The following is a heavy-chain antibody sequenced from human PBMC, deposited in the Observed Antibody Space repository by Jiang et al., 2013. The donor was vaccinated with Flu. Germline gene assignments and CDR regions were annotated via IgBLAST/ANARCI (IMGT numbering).Heavy chain of an antibody. D-gene: IGHD2-8*01. Sequence: EWMGGIIPXFGTANYAQKFQGRVAITADESTSTAYMELSSLRSEDTAVYYCASQVYGVGGGDYWGQGTLVTVSS. CDR2: IIPXFGTA. J-gene: IGHJ4*02. CDR3: ASQVYGVGGGDY. V-gene: IGHV1-69*01.